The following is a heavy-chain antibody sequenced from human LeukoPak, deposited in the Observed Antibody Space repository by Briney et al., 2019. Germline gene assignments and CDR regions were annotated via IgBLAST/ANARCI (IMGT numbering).Heavy chain of an antibody. V-gene: IGHV3-23*01. CDR1: GFTFSSYA. D-gene: IGHD2-15*01. Sequence: GGSLRLSCAASGFTFSSYAMSWVRQAPGKGLEWVSAISGSGGSTYYADSVKGRFTISRDNSKNTLYLQMNSLRAEDTAVYYCARGGTSRGYYYFYYMDVWGKGTTVTVSS. J-gene: IGHJ6*03. CDR3: ARGGTSRGYYYFYYMDV. CDR2: ISGSGGST.